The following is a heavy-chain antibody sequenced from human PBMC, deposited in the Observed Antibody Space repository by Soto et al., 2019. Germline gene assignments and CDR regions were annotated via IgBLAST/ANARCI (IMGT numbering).Heavy chain of an antibody. CDR1: GGTFSSYT. Sequence: SVKVSCKASGGTFSSYTISWVRQAPGQGLEWMGRIIPILGIANYAQKFQGRVTITADKSTSTAYMELSSLRSEDTAVYYCARVSVSSTSGLVGNWFDLWGQGTRVTGAS. V-gene: IGHV1-69*02. CDR2: IIPILGIA. J-gene: IGHJ5*02. CDR3: ARVSVSSTSGLVGNWFDL. D-gene: IGHD2-2*01.